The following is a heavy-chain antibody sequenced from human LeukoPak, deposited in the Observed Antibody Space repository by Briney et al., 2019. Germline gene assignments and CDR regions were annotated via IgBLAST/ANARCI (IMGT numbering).Heavy chain of an antibody. J-gene: IGHJ3*02. CDR2: ISINGGST. CDR3: VKESRVVRGVIMDAFDM. D-gene: IGHD3-10*01. CDR1: GFTFSSYA. V-gene: IGHV3-64D*06. Sequence: GGSLRLSCSASGFTFSSYAMHWVRQAPGKGLEYVSGISINGGSTDYADSVKGRFTISRDNSKNTVYLQMSSLRAEDTAVYYCVKESRVVRGVIMDAFDMWGQGTMVNGSS.